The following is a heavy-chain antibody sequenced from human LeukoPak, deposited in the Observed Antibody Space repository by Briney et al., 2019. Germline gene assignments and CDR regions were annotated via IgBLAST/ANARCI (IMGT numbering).Heavy chain of an antibody. Sequence: PGGSLRLSCAASGFTFSSYAMSWVRQAPGKGLEWVSAISGSGGSTYYADSVKGRFTISRDNSKNTLYLQMNSLRAEDTAVYYCAKGERGSGYSYDFWSGYYYFDYWGQGTLVTVSS. CDR3: AKGERGSGYSYDFWSGYYYFDY. V-gene: IGHV3-23*01. J-gene: IGHJ4*02. CDR2: ISGSGGST. CDR1: GFTFSSYA. D-gene: IGHD3-3*01.